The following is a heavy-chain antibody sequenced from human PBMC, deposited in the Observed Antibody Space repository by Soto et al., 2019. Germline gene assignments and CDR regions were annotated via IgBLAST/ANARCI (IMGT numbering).Heavy chain of an antibody. J-gene: IGHJ6*02. V-gene: IGHV4-30-4*02. Sequence: PSYTLALSCSVAGGSISSGDYYWTWIRQPPGKGLEWIGYISYSVSTFYSPSLKRRVTISVDRSKNQFSLKLSSVTAADTAVYYCARGQAAAPAMDVWGQGTTVTVSS. CDR3: ARGQAAAPAMDV. D-gene: IGHD6-13*01. CDR1: GGSISSGDYY. CDR2: ISYSVST.